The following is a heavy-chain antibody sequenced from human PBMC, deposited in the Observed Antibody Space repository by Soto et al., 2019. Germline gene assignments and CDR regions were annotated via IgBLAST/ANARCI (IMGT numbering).Heavy chain of an antibody. CDR1: GFSFSSYA. Sequence: DVQLLESGGGLVEPGGSLRLSCVASGFSFSSYAMTLVRQAPGRGLEWVSVISGSDGSTYYADSVKGRFTISRDNSKNTLYLQMNSLRAEDTAVYYCAKDRERDAWYEDYWGQGTLVTVSS. CDR3: AKDRERDAWYEDY. CDR2: ISGSDGST. D-gene: IGHD6-13*01. J-gene: IGHJ4*02. V-gene: IGHV3-23*01.